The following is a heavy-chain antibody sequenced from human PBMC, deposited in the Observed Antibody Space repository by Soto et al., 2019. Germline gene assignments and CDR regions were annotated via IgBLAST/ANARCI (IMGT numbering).Heavy chain of an antibody. CDR2: INGDGSST. D-gene: IGHD5-12*01. V-gene: IGHV3-74*01. J-gene: IGHJ4*02. CDR3: ARMVATIGKFDY. Sequence: EVQLVESGGGLVQPGGSLRLSCAASGFTFSSYWMHWVRQVPGKGLVWVSGINGDGSSTSYADSVKGRFTISRDNAKNTLYLQMNSLRAEDTAVYYCARMVATIGKFDYWGQGTLVTVSS. CDR1: GFTFSSYW.